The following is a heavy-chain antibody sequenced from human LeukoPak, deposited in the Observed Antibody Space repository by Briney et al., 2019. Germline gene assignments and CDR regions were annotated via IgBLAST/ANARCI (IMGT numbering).Heavy chain of an antibody. J-gene: IGHJ4*02. Sequence: PGGSLRLSCAASGFTFSSYSMNWVRQAPGKGLEWVSSISSSSSYIYYADSVKGRFTISRDNAKNSLYLQMNSLRAEDTAVYYCAREFPYYYDSSGYYGPLDYWGQGTLVTVSS. D-gene: IGHD3-22*01. CDR1: GFTFSSYS. CDR2: ISSSSSYI. CDR3: AREFPYYYDSSGYYGPLDY. V-gene: IGHV3-21*01.